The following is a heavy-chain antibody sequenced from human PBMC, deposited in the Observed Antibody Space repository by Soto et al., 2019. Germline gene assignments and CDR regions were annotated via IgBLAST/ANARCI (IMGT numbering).Heavy chain of an antibody. V-gene: IGHV3-23*01. D-gene: IGHD4-17*01. CDR3: AKGPFSGKPTVFDY. CDR1: GFTLRIHC. CDR2: ISATGSST. J-gene: IGHJ4*02. Sequence: GGSQILSCAASGFTLRIHCMIWVRQAAGKGPEWVSYISATGSSTYYADSVKGRFTISRDNAKNTLYLQMNSLRAEDTAVFYCAKGPFSGKPTVFDYWGQGTLVTVSS.